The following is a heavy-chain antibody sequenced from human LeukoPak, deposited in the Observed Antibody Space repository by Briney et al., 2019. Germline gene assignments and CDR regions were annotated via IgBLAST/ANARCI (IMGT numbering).Heavy chain of an antibody. V-gene: IGHV3-7*04. CDR1: GFTFSSYW. CDR2: IKEDGSEK. Sequence: PGGSLRLSCAASGFTFSSYWMSWVRQAPGKGLEWVAHIKEDGSEKYYVDSVRGRFTISRDNAKNSLYLQMNSLRAEDTAVYYCARVHWYFDFWGRGTPVTVSS. CDR3: ARVHWYFDF. J-gene: IGHJ2*01.